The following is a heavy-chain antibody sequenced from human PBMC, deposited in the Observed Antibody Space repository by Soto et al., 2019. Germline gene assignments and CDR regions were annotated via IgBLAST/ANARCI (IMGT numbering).Heavy chain of an antibody. D-gene: IGHD1-26*01. V-gene: IGHV4-31*03. CDR2: IYYSGTT. CDR3: ARGFDSGKFYAIEY. CDR1: GDSILRDGYY. Sequence: QVQLQESGPGLVKPSQTLSLTCTVSGDSILRDGYYWNWIRQHPGKGMEWIGYIYYSGTTAYNPSLKTRVTISPETSKNQFSLILSSVSAADKSVYDFARGFDSGKFYAIEYWGQGPQVTVS. J-gene: IGHJ4*02.